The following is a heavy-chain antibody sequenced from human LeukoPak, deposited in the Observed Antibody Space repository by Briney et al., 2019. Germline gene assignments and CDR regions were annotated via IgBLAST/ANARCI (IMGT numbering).Heavy chain of an antibody. Sequence: PSETLSLTCAVSGGSISSGGYSWSWIRQPPGKGLEWIGYIYHSGSTYYNPSLKSRVTISVDRSKNQFSLKLSSVTAADTAVYYCARTLSSXXAFDIWGQGTMVTVSS. V-gene: IGHV4-30-2*01. CDR1: GGSISSGGYS. J-gene: IGHJ3*02. CDR2: IYHSGST. D-gene: IGHD2-2*01. CDR3: ARTLSSXXAFDI.